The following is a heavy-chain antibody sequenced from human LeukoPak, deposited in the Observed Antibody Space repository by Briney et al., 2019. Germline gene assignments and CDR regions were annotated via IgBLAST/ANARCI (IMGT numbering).Heavy chain of an antibody. CDR3: AKGRGWPWYFDL. CDR1: GFTFSSYG. CDR2: VSSGGGGT. D-gene: IGHD6-19*01. Sequence: GGSLRLSCAASGFTFSSYGMSWVRQAPGKGLEWASAVSSGGGGTYYADSVKGRYTISGDNSKNTLYLQMNSLRAEDAAVYYCAKGRGWPWYFDLWGRGTLVTVSS. V-gene: IGHV3-23*01. J-gene: IGHJ2*01.